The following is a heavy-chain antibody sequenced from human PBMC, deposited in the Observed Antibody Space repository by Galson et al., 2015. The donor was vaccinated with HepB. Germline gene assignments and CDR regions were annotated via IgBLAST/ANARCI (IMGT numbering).Heavy chain of an antibody. J-gene: IGHJ2*01. CDR2: IIPMYPTT. D-gene: IGHD4/OR15-4a*01. Sequence: SVKVSCKASRGTFDSYGISWVRQAPGQGLEWMGGIIPMYPTTNYAQKFQGRVTITADKSTSTAYMELSSLKSEDTAVYYCARNGANPEYWYFDLWGRGTLFTVSS. CDR3: ARNGANPEYWYFDL. V-gene: IGHV1-69*06. CDR1: RGTFDSYG.